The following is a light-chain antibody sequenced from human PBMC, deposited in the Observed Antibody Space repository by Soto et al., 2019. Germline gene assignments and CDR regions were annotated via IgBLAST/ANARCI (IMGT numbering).Light chain of an antibody. J-gene: IGKJ1*01. CDR1: QSISSY. CDR3: QQSYTAPSIT. CDR2: GVS. V-gene: IGKV1-39*01. Sequence: DIQMTQSPSSLSASVGDRFTITCRASQSISSYLNWYQQKSGKAPNLLIYGVSRLQGGVPSRFSGSGSGTDFTLSISSLQPEDFATYYCQQSYTAPSITFGQGTKVDIK.